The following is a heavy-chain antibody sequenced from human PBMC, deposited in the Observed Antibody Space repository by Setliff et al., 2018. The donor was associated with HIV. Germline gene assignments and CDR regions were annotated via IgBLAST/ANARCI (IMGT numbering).Heavy chain of an antibody. D-gene: IGHD6-13*01. CDR2: INKDGHHT. CDR1: GFTLHDFS. CDR3: AKEHWGSNWSGLGV. Sequence: GGSLRLSCAASGFTLHDFSMHWVRQAPGKGLEWVSLINKDGHHTLYADSVRGRFTISRDNRKDSLYLQMNSLSTEDTALYYCAKEHWGSNWSGLGVWGQGTTVTV. V-gene: IGHV3-43*01. J-gene: IGHJ6*02.